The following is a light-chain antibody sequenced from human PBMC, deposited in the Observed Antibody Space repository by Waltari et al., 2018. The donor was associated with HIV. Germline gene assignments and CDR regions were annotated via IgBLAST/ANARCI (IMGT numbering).Light chain of an antibody. CDR1: SSDVGNYNE. V-gene: IGLV2-18*02. CDR3: SSFTTSITVV. Sequence: QSALTQPPPVSGTLGQSVTISCTGTSSDVGNYNEVTSYQQSPGTAPKLIIYDVSNRPSGVPDRFSGSKSGNTASLTISGLQAEDEADYYCSSFTTSITVVFGGGTKLTVL. CDR2: DVS. J-gene: IGLJ2*01.